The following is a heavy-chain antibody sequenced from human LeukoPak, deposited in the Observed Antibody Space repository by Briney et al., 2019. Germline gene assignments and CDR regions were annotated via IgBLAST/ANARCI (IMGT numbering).Heavy chain of an antibody. CDR3: TRLVGGGPFDY. Sequence: GGSLRLSCTASGFTFGDYAMSWVRQAPGKGLEWVGFIRSKAYGGTTEYAASVKGRFTISRDDSKSLAYLQMNSLKTEDTAVYYCTRLVGGGPFDYWGQGTLVTVSS. J-gene: IGHJ4*02. D-gene: IGHD2-15*01. CDR1: GFTFGDYA. V-gene: IGHV3-49*04. CDR2: IRSKAYGGTT.